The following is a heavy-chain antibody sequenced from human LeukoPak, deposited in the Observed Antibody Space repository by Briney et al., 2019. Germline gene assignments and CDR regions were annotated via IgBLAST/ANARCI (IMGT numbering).Heavy chain of an antibody. Sequence: PGGSLRLSCEVTGFRSSDYFMDWVRQAPGKGLEWVGRIKNRDNNYATEYAASVRGRLIISGDDSKNSVYLQMGSLKSDDTAVYHCARVRGRDWYAFDLWGQGTMVTVSS. CDR1: GFRSSDYF. CDR2: IKNRDNNYAT. D-gene: IGHD5-24*01. J-gene: IGHJ3*01. CDR3: ARVRGRDWYAFDL. V-gene: IGHV3-72*01.